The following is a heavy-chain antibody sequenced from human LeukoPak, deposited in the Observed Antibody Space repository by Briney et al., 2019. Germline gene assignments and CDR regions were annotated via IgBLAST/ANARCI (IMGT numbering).Heavy chain of an antibody. Sequence: PGGSLRLSCAASGFTFSDYYTSWIRQAPGKGLEWVSYISSSGYTIYYTDSVKGRFTISRDNTKNSLFLQMNSLRAEDTAVYYCASDPPYYYDNSGYYGYFDSWGQGTLVTVSS. CDR3: ASDPPYYYDNSGYYGYFDS. CDR2: ISSSGYTI. CDR1: GFTFSDYY. V-gene: IGHV3-11*04. D-gene: IGHD3-22*01. J-gene: IGHJ4*02.